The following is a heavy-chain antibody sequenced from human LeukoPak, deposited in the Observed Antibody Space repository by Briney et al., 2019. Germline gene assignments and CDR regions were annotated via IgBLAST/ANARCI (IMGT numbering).Heavy chain of an antibody. CDR3: ARDALETYYYDSSGGHRRDVFDI. Sequence: GGSLRLSCAASGFTFSSYSMNWVRQAPGKGLEWVSYISSSSSTIYYADSVKGRFTISRDNAKNSLYLRMNSLRDEDTAVYYCARDALETYYYDSSGGHRRDVFDIWAKGQWSPSLQ. CDR1: GFTFSSYS. CDR2: ISSSSSTI. V-gene: IGHV3-48*02. D-gene: IGHD3-22*01. J-gene: IGHJ3*02.